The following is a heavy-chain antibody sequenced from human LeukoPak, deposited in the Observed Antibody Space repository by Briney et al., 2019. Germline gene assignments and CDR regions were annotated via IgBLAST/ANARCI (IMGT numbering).Heavy chain of an antibody. CDR3: ANSQEVETPFDY. J-gene: IGHJ4*02. V-gene: IGHV3-74*01. Sequence: GGSLRLSCAASGFTFSSYWMHWVRQAPGEGLVWVSRINTDGSSTTYADSVKGRFTISRDNAKNTLYLQMNSLRAEDTAVYYCANSQEVETPFDYWGQGTLVTVSS. CDR1: GFTFSSYW. D-gene: IGHD2/OR15-2a*01. CDR2: INTDGSST.